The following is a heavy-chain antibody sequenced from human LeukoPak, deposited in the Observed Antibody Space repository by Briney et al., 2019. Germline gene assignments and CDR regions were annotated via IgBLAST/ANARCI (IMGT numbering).Heavy chain of an antibody. V-gene: IGHV6-1*01. Sequence: SQTLSLICAISGDSVSSNSAAWTWIRQSPSRGLEWLGWTYYRSKWYNDYAVSVKSRITINPDTSKNQISLQLNSVTPEDTAVYYCAREEVDCSGGSCFGRYFDYWGQGTLVTVSS. CDR2: TYYRSKWYN. D-gene: IGHD2-15*01. CDR3: AREEVDCSGGSCFGRYFDY. J-gene: IGHJ4*02. CDR1: GDSVSSNSAA.